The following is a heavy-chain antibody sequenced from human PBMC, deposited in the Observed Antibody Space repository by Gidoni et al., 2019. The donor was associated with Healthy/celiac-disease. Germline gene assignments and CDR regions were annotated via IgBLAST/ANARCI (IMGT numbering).Heavy chain of an antibody. CDR3: AKWFEGDYCTNGVCPNDAFDI. Sequence: QVQLVQSGAEVKKPGASVKVSCKASGYTFTGYYMHRVRQAPGQGLEWMGWIKPNSGGTNYAQKVQGRVTMTRDTSISTAYMELSRLRSDDTAVYYCAKWFEGDYCTNGVCPNDAFDIWGQGTMVTVSS. V-gene: IGHV1-2*02. CDR1: GYTFTGYY. J-gene: IGHJ3*02. CDR2: IKPNSGGT. D-gene: IGHD2-8*01.